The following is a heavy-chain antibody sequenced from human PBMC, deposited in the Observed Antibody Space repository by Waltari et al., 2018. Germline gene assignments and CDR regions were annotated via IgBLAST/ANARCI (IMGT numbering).Heavy chain of an antibody. Sequence: EVQLVESGGGLVQPCGSLRLSCAASGFTFSSYWMSWVRQAPGKGLEWVANIKQDGSENYYVDSVKGRFTISRDNAKNSLYLQMNSLRAEDTAVYYCARSYYYDSRTFDYWGQGTLVTVSS. J-gene: IGHJ4*02. D-gene: IGHD3-22*01. CDR3: ARSYYYDSRTFDY. CDR1: GFTFSSYW. CDR2: IKQDGSEN. V-gene: IGHV3-7*01.